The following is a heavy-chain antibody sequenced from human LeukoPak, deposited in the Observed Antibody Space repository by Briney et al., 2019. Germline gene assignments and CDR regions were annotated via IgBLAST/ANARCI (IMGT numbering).Heavy chain of an antibody. V-gene: IGHV3-48*03. CDR3: ARQGGRLHRDY. D-gene: IGHD6-25*01. J-gene: IGHJ4*02. CDR1: GFTFSSYE. Sequence: PGGSLRLSCAASGFTFSSYEMNWVRQAPGKGLEWVSYISSSGSTIYYADSVKGRFTISRDNAKDSLYLQMNSLRAEDTAVYHCARQGGRLHRDYWGQGTLVTVSS. CDR2: ISSSGSTI.